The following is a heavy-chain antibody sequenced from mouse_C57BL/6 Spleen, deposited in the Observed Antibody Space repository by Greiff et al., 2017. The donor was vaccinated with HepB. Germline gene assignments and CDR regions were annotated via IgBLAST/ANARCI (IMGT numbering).Heavy chain of an antibody. Sequence: VQLQQSGAELARPGASVKMSCKASGYTFTSYTMHWVKQRPGQGLEWIGYINPSSGYTKYNQKFKDKATFTADKSSSTAYMQLSSLTSEDSAVYYCARAGSSPGYFDVWGTGTTVTVSS. CDR2: INPSSGYT. J-gene: IGHJ1*03. CDR1: GYTFTSYT. V-gene: IGHV1-4*01. D-gene: IGHD1-1*01. CDR3: ARAGSSPGYFDV.